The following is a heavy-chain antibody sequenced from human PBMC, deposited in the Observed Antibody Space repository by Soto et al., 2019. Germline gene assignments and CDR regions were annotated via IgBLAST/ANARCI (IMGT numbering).Heavy chain of an antibody. CDR1: GGSISSSSYY. CDR3: HVRGVIMLQRGSPGMDV. J-gene: IGHJ6*02. V-gene: IGHV4-39*01. D-gene: IGHD3-10*01. Sequence: QLQLQESGPGLVKPSETLSLTCTVSGGSISSSSYYWGWIRQPPGTGLEWIGSIHYTGITYYNPSLKSRVTISVDTSKNQFSLKRTSVTAADTAVYYCHVRGVIMLQRGSPGMDVWGQGTTVTVSS. CDR2: IHYTGIT.